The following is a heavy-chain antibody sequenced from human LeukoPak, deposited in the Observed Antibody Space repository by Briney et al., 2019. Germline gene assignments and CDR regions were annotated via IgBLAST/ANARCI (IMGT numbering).Heavy chain of an antibody. V-gene: IGHV3-74*01. D-gene: IGHD4/OR15-4a*01. CDR2: ST. CDR3: AKGLARFGYGALLDF. J-gene: IGHJ4*02. Sequence: GGSLRLSCAASGFSFSDYWMSWVRQAPGKGLVWVSRSTTYADSVKGRFTISRDNAKNTLYLQMNSLRAEDTAVYYCAKGLARFGYGALLDFWGQGTLVTVSS. CDR1: GFSFSDYW.